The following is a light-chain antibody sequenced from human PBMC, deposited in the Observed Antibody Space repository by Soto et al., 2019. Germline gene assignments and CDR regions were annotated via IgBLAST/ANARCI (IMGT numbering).Light chain of an antibody. CDR1: SSDIGDYKY. Sequence: QSALTQPASVSGSPGQSITISCSGTSSDIGDYKYVSWYQRHPGKVPKLIIYEVSHRPSGISNRFSGSKSGNTASLTISGLQADDEADYYCSSFTDSFTLVFGGGTQLTVL. CDR3: SSFTDSFTLV. CDR2: EVS. V-gene: IGLV2-14*01. J-gene: IGLJ2*01.